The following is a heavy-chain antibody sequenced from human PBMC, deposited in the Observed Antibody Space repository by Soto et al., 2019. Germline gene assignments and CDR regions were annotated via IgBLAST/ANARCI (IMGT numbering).Heavy chain of an antibody. CDR3: ARDPGYSNYDFDY. CDR1: GFTFSSHA. J-gene: IGHJ4*02. Sequence: QVQLVESGGGVVQPGRSLRLSCVASGFTFSSHAMHWVRQAPGKGLEWVAVIWYDGSKKYYADSVKGRFTVARDGSKNTLYLQMNSLRVEDTAVYYCARDPGYSNYDFDYWGQGTLVTVSP. V-gene: IGHV3-33*01. CDR2: IWYDGSKK. D-gene: IGHD5-12*01.